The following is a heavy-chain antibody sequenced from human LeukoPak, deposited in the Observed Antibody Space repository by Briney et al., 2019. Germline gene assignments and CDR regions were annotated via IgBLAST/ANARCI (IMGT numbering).Heavy chain of an antibody. CDR2: ISYDGSNK. J-gene: IGHJ3*02. CDR3: ANSYSSGWGAFDI. V-gene: IGHV3-30*18. D-gene: IGHD6-19*01. Sequence: GGSLRLSCAASGFTFSSYGMHWVRQAPGKGLEWVAVISYDGSNKYYADSVKGRFTISRDNSKNTLYLQMTSLRAEDTAVYYCANSYSSGWGAFDIWGQGTMVTVSS. CDR1: GFTFSSYG.